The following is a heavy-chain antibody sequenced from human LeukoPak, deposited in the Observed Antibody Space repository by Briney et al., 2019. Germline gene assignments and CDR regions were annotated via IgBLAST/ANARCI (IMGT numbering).Heavy chain of an antibody. J-gene: IGHJ4*02. CDR2: IDTVGRT. CDR3: ARGYSYGIYYFDA. CDR1: GFSFRDYD. D-gene: IGHD5-18*01. V-gene: IGHV3-13*01. Sequence: QTGGPLRLSCAASGFSFRDYDMHWVRQTPGKGLEWVSAIDTVGRTYSSDSVQGRFSISRENPKNSLYLQMNSLRAGDTAVYYCARGYSYGIYYFDAWGQGTLVTVSS.